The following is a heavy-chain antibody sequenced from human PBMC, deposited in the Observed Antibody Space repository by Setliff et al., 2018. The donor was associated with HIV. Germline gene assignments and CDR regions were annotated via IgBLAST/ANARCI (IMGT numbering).Heavy chain of an antibody. J-gene: IGHJ4*02. CDR1: GAPRSSYY. CDR2: IFYSGTT. D-gene: IGHD4-17*01. CDR3: ASLTDYGGDSGSH. V-gene: IGHV4-59*01. Sequence: SETLSLTCTVSGAPRSSYYLNWIRQPPGKGLEWIGYIFYSGTTNYNPSLKSRVTMSVDTSKNQFSLRLSAVTAADTAVYYCASLTDYGGDSGSHWGQGTLVTVSS.